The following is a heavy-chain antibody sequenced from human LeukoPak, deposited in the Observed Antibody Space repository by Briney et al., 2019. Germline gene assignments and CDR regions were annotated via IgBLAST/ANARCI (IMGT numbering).Heavy chain of an antibody. CDR3: AKDQQRYCSGGSCLNSFDY. J-gene: IGHJ4*02. CDR2: ISGSGSST. V-gene: IGHV3-23*01. D-gene: IGHD2-15*01. Sequence: AGGSLRLSCAASGFTFSSYAMSWVRQAPGKGLEWVSAISGSGSSTYYADSVKGRFTISRDNSKNTLYLQMNSLRAEDTAVYYCAKDQQRYCSGGSCLNSFDYWGQGTLVTVPS. CDR1: GFTFSSYA.